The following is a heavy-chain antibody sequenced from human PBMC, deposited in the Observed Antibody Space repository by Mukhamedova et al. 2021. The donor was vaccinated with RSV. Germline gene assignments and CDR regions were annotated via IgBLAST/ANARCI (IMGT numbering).Heavy chain of an antibody. CDR2: IIPIFGTT. Sequence: EYMGGIIPIFGTTNLAQKFQGRVTITADESTSTVYMELSSLRSEDTAVYYCARGIGDFWSGYYFDYWGQGTLVTVSS. CDR3: ARGIGDFWSGYYFDY. D-gene: IGHD3-3*01. V-gene: IGHV1-69*01. J-gene: IGHJ4*02.